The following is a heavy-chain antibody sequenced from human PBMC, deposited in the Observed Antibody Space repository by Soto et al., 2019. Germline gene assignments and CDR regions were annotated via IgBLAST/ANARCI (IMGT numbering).Heavy chain of an antibody. D-gene: IGHD4-17*01. CDR1: GYTFTSYG. CDR3: ARAIYGDYGLLDAFDI. Sequence: QVQLVQSGAEVKKPGASVKVSCKASGYTFTSYGISWVRQAPGQGLEWMGWISAYNGNTNYAQKLQGRVTMTTDTSTSTAYMELRSLRSHDTAVYDCARAIYGDYGLLDAFDIWGQGTMVTVSS. J-gene: IGHJ3*02. CDR2: ISAYNGNT. V-gene: IGHV1-18*01.